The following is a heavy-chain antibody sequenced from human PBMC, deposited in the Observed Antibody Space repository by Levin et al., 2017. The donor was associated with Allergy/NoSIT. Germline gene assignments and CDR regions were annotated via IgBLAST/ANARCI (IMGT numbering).Heavy chain of an antibody. Sequence: PGGSLRLSCAASGFTFDDYGMSWVRQAPGKGLEWVSGINWNGGSTGYADSVKGRFTISRDNAKNSLYLQMNSLRAEDTALYYCARTPQFEYSSGWYDYWGQGTLVTVSS. CDR3: ARTPQFEYSSGWYDY. V-gene: IGHV3-20*04. CDR1: GFTFDDYG. CDR2: INWNGGST. D-gene: IGHD6-19*01. J-gene: IGHJ4*02.